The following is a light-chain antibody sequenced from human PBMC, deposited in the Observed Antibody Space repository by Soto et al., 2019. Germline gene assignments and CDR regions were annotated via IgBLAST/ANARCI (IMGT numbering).Light chain of an antibody. CDR1: SSNIGSND. CDR3: GTWHSDSYV. V-gene: IGLV1-51*01. J-gene: IGLJ1*01. CDR2: DNN. Sequence: QSVLTQPPSVSAAPGQKVTIPCSGGSSNIGSNDVCWYQQVPGTAPKVLIYDNNKRPSGIPDRFSGSKSGTSATLGISGLQTGDEADYYCGTWHSDSYVFGSGTKFTDL.